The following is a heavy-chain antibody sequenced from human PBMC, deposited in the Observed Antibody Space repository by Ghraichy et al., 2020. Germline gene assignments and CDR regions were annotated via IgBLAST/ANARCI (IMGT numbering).Heavy chain of an antibody. CDR1: GFTFSSYS. J-gene: IGHJ4*02. CDR2: ISSSSSYI. D-gene: IGHD5-18*01. CDR3: ARDRAPFGHTAIDY. V-gene: IGHV3-21*01. Sequence: GGSLRLSCAASGFTFSSYSMNWVRQAPGKGLEWVSSISSSSSYIYYADSVKGRFTISRDNAKNSLYLQMNSLRAEDTAVYYCARDRAPFGHTAIDYWGQGTLATVSP.